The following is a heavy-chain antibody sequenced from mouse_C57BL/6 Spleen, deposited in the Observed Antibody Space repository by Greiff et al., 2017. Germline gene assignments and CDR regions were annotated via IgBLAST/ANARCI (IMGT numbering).Heavy chain of an antibody. V-gene: IGHV1-81*01. Sequence: VQLQQSGAELARPGASVKLSCKASGYTFTSYGISWVKQRTGQGLEWIGEIYPRSGNTYYNEKFKGKATLTAYKSSSTAYMELRSLTSEDSAVYFGARRGITTKWYFDVWGTGTTVTVSS. J-gene: IGHJ1*03. CDR2: IYPRSGNT. D-gene: IGHD1-1*01. CDR3: ARRGITTKWYFDV. CDR1: GYTFTSYG.